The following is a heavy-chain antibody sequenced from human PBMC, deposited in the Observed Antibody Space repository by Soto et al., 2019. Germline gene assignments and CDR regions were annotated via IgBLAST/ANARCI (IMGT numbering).Heavy chain of an antibody. J-gene: IGHJ4*02. Sequence: AASVKVSCKASGGTFSSYAISWVRQAPGQGLEWMGGIIPIFGATNYAQKFQGRVTITADESTTTAYMELSSLRSEDTAVYYCARAPYYDFWSGYYRENYFDYWGRGTLVTVSS. CDR2: IIPIFGAT. V-gene: IGHV1-69*13. D-gene: IGHD3-3*01. CDR3: ARAPYYDFWSGYYRENYFDY. CDR1: GGTFSSYA.